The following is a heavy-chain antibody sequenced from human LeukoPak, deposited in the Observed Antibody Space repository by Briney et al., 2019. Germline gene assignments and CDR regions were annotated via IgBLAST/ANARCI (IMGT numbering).Heavy chain of an antibody. Sequence: GGSLRLSCTVSGFTLSSYEMSWIRQAPGKGLEWVSSIDYDGGSGHYADSVKGRFTISRDNSNNTLFLHLNSLRGEDTAVYYCAKTWRGRGYYGYGPSEYFYYMDVWGKGTTVTISS. CDR2: IDYDGGSG. CDR3: AKTWRGRGYYGYGPSEYFYYMDV. J-gene: IGHJ6*03. V-gene: IGHV3-23*01. CDR1: GFTLSSYE. D-gene: IGHD3-10*01.